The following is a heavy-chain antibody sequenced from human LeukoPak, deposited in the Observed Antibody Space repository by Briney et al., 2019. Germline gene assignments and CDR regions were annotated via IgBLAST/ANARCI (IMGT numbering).Heavy chain of an antibody. CDR3: ARGAPSDY. J-gene: IGHJ4*02. V-gene: IGHV4-4*07. CDR1: GDSISGGSISSYY. Sequence: PSETLSLTCTVSGDSISGGSISSYYWSWVRQPAGKGLEWIGRIYTSGTTNYNPSLKSRVTMSVDTSKNQFSLKLNSVTAADTAMYYCARGAPSDYWGQGTLVTVSS. CDR2: IYTSGTT.